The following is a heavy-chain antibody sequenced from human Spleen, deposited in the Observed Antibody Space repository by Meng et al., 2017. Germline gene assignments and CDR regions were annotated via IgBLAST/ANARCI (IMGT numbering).Heavy chain of an antibody. Sequence: GEALKTPCAASGFTFNSYIMSWVRQAPGKGLEWVSAISGSGGSTYYADSVKGRFTISRDNSKNTLFLQMNSLRVDDTAVYYCAKAPRGYYDSSGYYCDDWGQGTLVTVSS. CDR3: AKAPRGYYDSSGYYCDD. CDR1: GFTFNSYI. J-gene: IGHJ4*02. V-gene: IGHV3-23*01. D-gene: IGHD3-22*01. CDR2: ISGSGGST.